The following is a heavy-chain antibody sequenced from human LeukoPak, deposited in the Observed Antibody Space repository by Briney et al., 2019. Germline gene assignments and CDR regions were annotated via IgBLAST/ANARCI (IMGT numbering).Heavy chain of an antibody. CDR1: GVSISSGNYY. CDR2: LHPTGST. CDR3: ARSTTSRLNWFDP. V-gene: IGHV4-30-4*08. J-gene: IGHJ5*02. Sequence: SETLSLTCTVSGVSISSGNYYWTWIRQHPGKGLEWIGCLHPTGSTHYNPSLKGRLSISVDRSKNQFSLEPSSVTAADTAVYYCARSTTSRLNWFDPWGQGTLVTVSS. D-gene: IGHD1-7*01.